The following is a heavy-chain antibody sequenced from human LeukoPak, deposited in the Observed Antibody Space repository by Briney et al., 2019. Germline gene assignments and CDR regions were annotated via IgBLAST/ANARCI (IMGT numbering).Heavy chain of an antibody. J-gene: IGHJ3*02. V-gene: IGHV3-7*01. D-gene: IGHD6-19*01. CDR3: AREGGSSGWYDAFHI. CDR2: INQDGSEK. Sequence: PGGSLRLSCAASGFTFSSYWMTWVRQAPGKGLEWAASINQDGSEKYYVDSVKGRFTISRDNTKNLVYLQINSLRAEDTAVHYCAREGGSSGWYDAFHIWGQGTMVTVSS. CDR1: GFTFSSYW.